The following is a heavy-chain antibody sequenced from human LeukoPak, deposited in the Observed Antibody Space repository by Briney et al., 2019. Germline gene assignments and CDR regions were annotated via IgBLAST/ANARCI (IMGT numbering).Heavy chain of an antibody. CDR3: ARGWRSITIFGVLMGAGFDY. Sequence: PSETLSLTCAVYGGSFSGYYWSWIRQPPGKGLEWIGEINHSGSTNCNPSLKSRVTISVDTSKNQFSLKLSSVTAADTAVYYCARGWRSITIFGVLMGAGFDYWGQGTLVTVSS. J-gene: IGHJ4*02. D-gene: IGHD3-3*01. CDR1: GGSFSGYY. V-gene: IGHV4-34*01. CDR2: INHSGST.